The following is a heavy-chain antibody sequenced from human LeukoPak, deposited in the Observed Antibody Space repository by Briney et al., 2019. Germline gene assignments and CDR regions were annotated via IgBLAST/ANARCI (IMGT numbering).Heavy chain of an antibody. J-gene: IGHJ4*02. Sequence: GGSLRLSCGDSGINFRDYWMNWVAKGPGKAREWVANIKQDGSETYYVHSVKGRFTISRDNAKKTLYLQMNSLRAEDTAVYYCARDYEKNYGYDYWGQGTLVTVSS. D-gene: IGHD5-18*01. V-gene: IGHV3-7*05. CDR3: ARDYEKNYGYDY. CDR2: IKQDGSET. CDR1: GINFRDYW.